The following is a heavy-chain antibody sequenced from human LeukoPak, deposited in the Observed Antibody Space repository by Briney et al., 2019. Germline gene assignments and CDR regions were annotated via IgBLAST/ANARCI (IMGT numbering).Heavy chain of an antibody. CDR1: GGSISSYY. CDR3: ARSYCGGDCYLWAFDI. J-gene: IGHJ3*02. D-gene: IGHD2-21*02. CDR2: IYYSGST. V-gene: IGHV4-59*01. Sequence: SETLSLTCTVSGGSISSYYWSWIRQPPGKGLGWIGYIYYSGSTNYNPSLKSRVTISVDTSKNQFSLKLSSVTAADTAVYYCARSYCGGDCYLWAFDIWGQGTMVTVSS.